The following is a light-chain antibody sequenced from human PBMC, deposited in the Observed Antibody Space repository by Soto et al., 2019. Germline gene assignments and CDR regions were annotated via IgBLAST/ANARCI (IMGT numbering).Light chain of an antibody. Sequence: DIVLTQSPASLSVSPGERVTLSCWASQSVRSYLAWYRQKPGQAPRLLIYGASARATGIPARFSGSGSGTGFTLTVSSLQSEDFAVYYCQQYHTRPYTFGQGTKVEIK. J-gene: IGKJ2*01. CDR1: QSVRSY. CDR2: GAS. V-gene: IGKV3-15*01. CDR3: QQYHTRPYT.